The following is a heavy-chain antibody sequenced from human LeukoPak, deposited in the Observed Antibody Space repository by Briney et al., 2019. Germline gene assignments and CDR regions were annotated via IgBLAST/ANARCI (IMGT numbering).Heavy chain of an antibody. J-gene: IGHJ4*02. CDR3: ARHTQLWRGYYFDY. D-gene: IGHD5-18*01. Sequence: PSETLSLTCTVSGGSISSYYWSWIRQPPGKGLEWIGYIYYSGSTNYNPSLKSRVTISVDTSKNQFSLKLSSVTAADTAVYCCARHTQLWRGYYFDYWGQGTLVTVSS. CDR1: GGSISSYY. V-gene: IGHV4-59*08. CDR2: IYYSGST.